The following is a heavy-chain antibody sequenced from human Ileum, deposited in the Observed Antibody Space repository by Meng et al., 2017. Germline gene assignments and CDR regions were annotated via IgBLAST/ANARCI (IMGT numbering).Heavy chain of an antibody. J-gene: IGHJ5*01. CDR2: INHSGTT. V-gene: IGHV4-34*01. CDR3: AMWVSPLNIDT. D-gene: IGHD1-26*01. CDR1: GVPFSGYY. Sequence: QVKLQRWHAGGSKHSETLFPTGAVYGVPFSGYYYSWNRQPTGKGLEWIGEINHSGTTNYNPSLQSRVTMSADTSKKQFSLKLTSLTAADTAVYYCAMWVSPLNIDTLGQGTLVTVSS.